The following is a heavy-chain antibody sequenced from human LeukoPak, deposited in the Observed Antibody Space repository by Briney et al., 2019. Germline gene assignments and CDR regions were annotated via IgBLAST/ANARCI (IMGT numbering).Heavy chain of an antibody. CDR2: TYFRSTWYN. CDR1: GDSVSINSAA. Sequence: SQTLSLTCALSGDSVSINSAAWNWIRQSRSRGHEWPGRTYFRSTWYNDYAVSVKSRITITPDKSKNQFSLQLNSVTAEDTAVYYCTRDRGYYYGSGSSLFDPWGQGTLVTVSS. CDR3: TRDRGYYYGSGSSLFDP. J-gene: IGHJ5*02. D-gene: IGHD3-10*01. V-gene: IGHV6-1*01.